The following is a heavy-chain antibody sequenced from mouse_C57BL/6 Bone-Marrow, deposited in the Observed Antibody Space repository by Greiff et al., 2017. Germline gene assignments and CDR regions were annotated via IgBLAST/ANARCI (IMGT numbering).Heavy chain of an antibody. CDR2: IDPEDGDT. V-gene: IGHV14-1*01. CDR3: TTDYSNYVRAY. D-gene: IGHD2-5*01. CDR1: GFNIKDYY. Sequence: EVQLQQSGAELVRPGASVKLSCTASGFNIKDYYMHWVKQRPEQGLEWIGRIDPEDGDTEYAPKFQGKATMTADTSSNTAYLQLSSLTSEDTAVYYCTTDYSNYVRAYWGQGTLVTVSA. J-gene: IGHJ3*01.